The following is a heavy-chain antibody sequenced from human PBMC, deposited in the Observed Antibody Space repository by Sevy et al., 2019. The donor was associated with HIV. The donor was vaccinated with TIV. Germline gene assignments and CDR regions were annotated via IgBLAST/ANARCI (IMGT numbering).Heavy chain of an antibody. CDR3: ASTDIVVVPGAMGWFDP. D-gene: IGHD2-2*01. CDR1: GFTFSSYA. V-gene: IGHV3-30*04. Sequence: GGSLRLSCAASGFTFSSYAMHWVRQAPGKGLEWVAVISYDGSNKYYADSVKGRFTISRDNSKNTLYLQMNSLRAEDTAVYYCASTDIVVVPGAMGWFDPWGQGTLVTVSS. J-gene: IGHJ5*02. CDR2: ISYDGSNK.